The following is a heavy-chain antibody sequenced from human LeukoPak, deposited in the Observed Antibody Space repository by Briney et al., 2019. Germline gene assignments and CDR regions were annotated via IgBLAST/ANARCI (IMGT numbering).Heavy chain of an antibody. Sequence: GESLRISCKGSGYRFTNCWISWVRQMPGKGLEWMGRINPSDSYTNYSPSFQGHVTISADKSISTAYLQWSSLKASDTAIYYCATMREQQLVRGDWFDPWGQGTLVTVSS. D-gene: IGHD6-13*01. J-gene: IGHJ5*02. CDR3: ATMREQQLVRGDWFDP. CDR2: INPSDSYT. V-gene: IGHV5-10-1*01. CDR1: GYRFTNCW.